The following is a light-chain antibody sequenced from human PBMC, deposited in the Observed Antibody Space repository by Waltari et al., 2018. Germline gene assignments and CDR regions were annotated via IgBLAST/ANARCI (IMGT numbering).Light chain of an antibody. CDR3: GTWDSSLSGAV. CDR2: EDT. CDR1: SSNIGNNY. J-gene: IGLJ7*01. V-gene: IGLV1-51*02. Sequence: QSVLTQPPSVSAAPGQRVTISCSGGSSNIGNNYVSWYRQFPGTAPKLLIHEDTDRPSGIPGRFSGSQPGTSATLDITGLQAGDEADYYCGTWDSSLSGAVFGGGTHLTVL.